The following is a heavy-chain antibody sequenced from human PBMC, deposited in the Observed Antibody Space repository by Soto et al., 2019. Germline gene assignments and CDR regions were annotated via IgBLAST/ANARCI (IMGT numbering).Heavy chain of an antibody. CDR1: GHTLASYD. J-gene: IGHJ5*01. D-gene: IGHD3-16*01. CDR3: ARDPFDGWFDS. Sequence: QVQLVQSGAEVRKPGASVKVSCKASGHTLASYDINWVRQATGQGLEWMGWMTPDSGDTGYAQKFQGSVTMTWDTSITTAYMELSSLSSDDTAVYYCARDPFDGWFDSWGQGTLVTVS. V-gene: IGHV1-8*01. CDR2: MTPDSGDT.